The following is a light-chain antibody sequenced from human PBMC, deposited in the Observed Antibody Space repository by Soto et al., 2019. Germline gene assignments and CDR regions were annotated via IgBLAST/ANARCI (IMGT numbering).Light chain of an antibody. Sequence: DIVMTQSPLSLPVTPGEPASISCRSSESLMYDNGYVFLDWYLKNPGQPPQLLIYLGSNRASGVPERFGGSVSGTDFTLKNSRVEAEDVGVYYCMPTRQRPRTFGGGTTVAIK. CDR2: LGS. V-gene: IGKV2-28*01. J-gene: IGKJ4*01. CDR3: MPTRQRPRT. CDR1: ESLMYDNGYVF.